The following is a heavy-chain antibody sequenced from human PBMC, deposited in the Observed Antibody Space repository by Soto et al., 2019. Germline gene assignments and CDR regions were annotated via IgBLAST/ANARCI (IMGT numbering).Heavy chain of an antibody. CDR1: GGSISSYY. D-gene: IGHD3-3*01. CDR3: AREARFLEWLGGGMDV. CDR2: IYTSGST. V-gene: IGHV4-4*07. J-gene: IGHJ6*02. Sequence: QVQLQESGPGLVKPSETLSLSCTVSGGSISSYYWSWIRQPAGKGLEWIGRIYTSGSTNYNPSLKSRVTMSVDTSKNQCSLKLSSVTAADTAVYYCAREARFLEWLGGGMDVWGQGTTVTVSS.